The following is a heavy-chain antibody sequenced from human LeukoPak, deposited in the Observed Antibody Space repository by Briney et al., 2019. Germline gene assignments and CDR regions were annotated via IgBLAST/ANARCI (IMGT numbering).Heavy chain of an antibody. V-gene: IGHV4-59*01. CDR2: IYYRGSV. CDR3: ARGNWYLDY. Sequence: SETLSLTCTVSGGSISSYYWSWIRQPPGKGLGWIGYIYYRGSVNYTLSLKSRVTLSVDTSNNQFSLKVSSVTAADTAVYYCARGNWYLDYWGQGTLVTVSS. CDR1: GGSISSYY. J-gene: IGHJ4*02. D-gene: IGHD1-1*01.